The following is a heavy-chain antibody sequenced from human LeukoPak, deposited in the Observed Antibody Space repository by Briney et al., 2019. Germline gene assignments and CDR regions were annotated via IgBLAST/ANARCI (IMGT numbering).Heavy chain of an antibody. Sequence: SETLSLTCTVSGGSISSSSYYWGWIRQPPGKGLEWIGSIYYSGSTYYNPSLKSRVTISVDTSKNQFSLKLSSVTAADTAVYYCARVSGYDWESFYDYWGQGTLVTVSS. D-gene: IGHD5-12*01. J-gene: IGHJ4*02. CDR1: GGSISSSSYY. CDR2: IYYSGST. CDR3: ARVSGYDWESFYDY. V-gene: IGHV4-39*07.